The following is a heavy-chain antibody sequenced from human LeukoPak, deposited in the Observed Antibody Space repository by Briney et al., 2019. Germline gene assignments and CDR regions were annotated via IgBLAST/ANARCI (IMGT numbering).Heavy chain of an antibody. J-gene: IGHJ4*02. CDR1: GFTFSSYE. CDR2: ISSSGSTI. D-gene: IGHD1-26*01. V-gene: IGHV3-48*03. Sequence: PGGSLRLSCAASGFTFSSYEMNWVRQAPGKGLEWVSYISSSGSTIYYADSVKGRFTISRDNAKNSLYLQMNSLRAEDTAVYYCVRSSYRADYWGQGTLVTVSS. CDR3: VRSSYRADY.